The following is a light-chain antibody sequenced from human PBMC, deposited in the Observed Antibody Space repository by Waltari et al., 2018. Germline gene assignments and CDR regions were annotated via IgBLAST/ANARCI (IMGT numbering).Light chain of an antibody. CDR1: DSDLGAYDF. CDR2: EVS. Sequence: QSALTQPASVSGSPGQSITISCSGTDSDLGAYDFVYWYQQHPGKAPHLIIYEVSNRPSGISNRFSASKSGNTASLTISGLQAEDEADYYCSSYTTSSAPGVFGTGTRVTVL. J-gene: IGLJ1*01. V-gene: IGLV2-14*01. CDR3: SSYTTSSAPGV.